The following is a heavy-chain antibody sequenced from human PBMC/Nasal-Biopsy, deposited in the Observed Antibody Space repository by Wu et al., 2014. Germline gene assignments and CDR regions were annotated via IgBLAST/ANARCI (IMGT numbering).Heavy chain of an antibody. V-gene: IGHV3-7*03. J-gene: IGHJ6*03. CDR3: ARGRASRGYSGYDPGFYYYYMDV. Sequence: DSVKGRLTVSRDNSKNTLFLQMNSLRAEDTAVYYCARGRASRGYSGYDPGFYYYYMDVWGKGTTVTVSS. D-gene: IGHD5-12*01.